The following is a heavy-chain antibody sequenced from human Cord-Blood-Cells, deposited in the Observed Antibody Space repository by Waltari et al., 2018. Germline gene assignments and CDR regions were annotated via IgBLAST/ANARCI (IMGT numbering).Heavy chain of an antibody. J-gene: IGHJ4*02. CDR2: IYHSGST. V-gene: IGHV4-38-2*02. D-gene: IGHD2-15*01. CDR3: ARDRLSCSGGSCYKVFGY. CDR1: GYSISSGYY. Sequence: VQLQESGPGLVKPSETLSLTCAVSGYSISSGYYWGWIRQPPGKGLEWIGSIYHSGSTYYNPSLKSRVTISVDTSKNQFSLKLSSVTAADTAVYYCARDRLSCSGGSCYKVFGYWGQGTLVTVSS.